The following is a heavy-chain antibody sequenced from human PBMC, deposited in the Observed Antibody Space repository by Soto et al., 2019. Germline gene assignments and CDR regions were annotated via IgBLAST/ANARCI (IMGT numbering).Heavy chain of an antibody. V-gene: IGHV3-23*01. Sequence: GGSLRLSCAASGFTFSNYAMTWVRQGPGKGLEWVSGISGSGGRSYYADSVKGRFTISRDNSKSTLYLQMNSLRAEDTAVYYCAKAYFVWSSEQPYYFDYWGQGTLVTVAS. J-gene: IGHJ4*02. CDR3: AKAYFVWSSEQPYYFDY. CDR1: GFTFSNYA. CDR2: ISGSGGRS. D-gene: IGHD3-16*01.